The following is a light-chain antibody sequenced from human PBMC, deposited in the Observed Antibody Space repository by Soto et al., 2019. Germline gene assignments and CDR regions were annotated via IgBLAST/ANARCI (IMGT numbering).Light chain of an antibody. CDR1: QGIRND. CDR2: GAS. V-gene: IGKV1-6*01. Sequence: AIQMTQSPSSLSASVGDRVTITCRASQGIRNDLGIYQQKPGKAPKLLIYGASSLQSGVPSRFSGSGSGTDFILTISSRQPEDFATYYCLQDYNYPRTFGQGTKLEIK. CDR3: LQDYNYPRT. J-gene: IGKJ2*01.